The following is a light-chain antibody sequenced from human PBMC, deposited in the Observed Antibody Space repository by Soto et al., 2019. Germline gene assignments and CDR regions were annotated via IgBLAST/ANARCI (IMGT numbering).Light chain of an antibody. CDR1: SSDVGGYNY. J-gene: IGLJ1*01. CDR3: SSYTSSSTRV. Sequence: QSALTQPASVSGSPGQSITISCTGTSSDVGGYNYVSWYQQHPGKAPKLMIYEVSNWPSGVSNRFSGSKSGNTASLTISGLQAEDEADDYCSSYTSSSTRVFGTGTKVTVL. V-gene: IGLV2-14*01. CDR2: EVS.